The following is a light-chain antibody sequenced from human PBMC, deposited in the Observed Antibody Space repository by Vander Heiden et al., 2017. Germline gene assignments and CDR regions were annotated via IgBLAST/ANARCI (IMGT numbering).Light chain of an antibody. Sequence: SSELTQDSAVSVALGQSVRITVQGDSLRSYYASWYQQKPGQAPVLVNYGKNNRSSGIPGRFSGSSSGNTASWTSTGDEAEDEADYCCNSRDNNGNHVVFGGGTKLTVL. CDR3: NSRDNNGNHVV. CDR2: GKN. CDR1: SLRSYY. V-gene: IGLV3-19*01. J-gene: IGLJ2*01.